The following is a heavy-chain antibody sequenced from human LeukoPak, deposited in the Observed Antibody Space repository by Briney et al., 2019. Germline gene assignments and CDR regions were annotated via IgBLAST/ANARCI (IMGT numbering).Heavy chain of an antibody. Sequence: SETLSLTCTVSGGSISSGSYDWSWIRQPAGKGLEWIGRIYTSGSTNYNPSLKSRVTISVDTSKNQFSLKLSSVTAADTAVYYCARSVEGYCSGGSCYSSYYYMDVWGKGTTVTVSS. J-gene: IGHJ6*03. CDR3: ARSVEGYCSGGSCYSSYYYMDV. V-gene: IGHV4-61*02. D-gene: IGHD2-15*01. CDR1: GGSISSGSYD. CDR2: IYTSGST.